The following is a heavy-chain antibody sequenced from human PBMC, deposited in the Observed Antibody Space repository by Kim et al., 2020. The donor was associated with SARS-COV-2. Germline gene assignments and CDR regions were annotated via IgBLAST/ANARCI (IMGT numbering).Heavy chain of an antibody. CDR2: ISSNGGST. V-gene: IGHV3-64D*06. CDR1: GFTFSSYA. CDR3: VNSPPSPYYYGSGSYYNADDAFDI. D-gene: IGHD3-10*01. Sequence: GGSLRLSCSASGFTFSSYAMHWVRQAPGKGLEYVSAISSNGGSTYYADSVKGRFTISRDNSKNTLYLQMSSLRAEDTAVYYCVNSPPSPYYYGSGSYYNADDAFDIWGQGTMVTVSS. J-gene: IGHJ3*02.